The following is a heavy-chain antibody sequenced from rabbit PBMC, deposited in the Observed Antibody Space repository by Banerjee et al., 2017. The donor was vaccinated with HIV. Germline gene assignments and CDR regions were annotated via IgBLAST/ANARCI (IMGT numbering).Heavy chain of an antibody. J-gene: IGHJ4*01. CDR1: GIDFSSYG. CDR2: IATGSSGST. V-gene: IGHV1S45*01. CDR3: ARDLAGVIGWNFDL. D-gene: IGHD4-1*01. Sequence: QEQLEESGGGLVTLGGSLKLSCKASGIDFSSYGISWVRQAPGKGLEWIACIATGSSGSTYYATWAKGRFTVSKTSWTTVTLQMTSLTASDTATYFCARDLAGVIGWNFDLWGPGTLVTVS.